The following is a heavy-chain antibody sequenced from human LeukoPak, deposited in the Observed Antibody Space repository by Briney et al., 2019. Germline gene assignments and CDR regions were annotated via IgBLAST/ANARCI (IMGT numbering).Heavy chain of an antibody. CDR3: ARTGSGYYLFDY. J-gene: IGHJ4*02. V-gene: IGHV4-59*01. CDR2: VCYGGST. D-gene: IGHD3-22*01. Sequence: PSETLSLTCTVSGGSFSGYYWSWMRQPPGKGLEWIGYVCYGGSTNYNPSLKSRVTISVDTSKKQFSLKLNSVTAADTAVYYCARTGSGYYLFDYWGQGTLVTVSS. CDR1: GGSFSGYY.